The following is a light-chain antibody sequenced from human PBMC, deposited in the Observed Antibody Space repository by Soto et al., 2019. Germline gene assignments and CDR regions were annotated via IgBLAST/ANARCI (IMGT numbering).Light chain of an antibody. Sequence: QSALTQPASVSGSPGQSITISCTGTSSDVGGYNYVSWYQHFPGKAPKLMIYDVSYRPSGVSNRFSGSKSGNTASLTISGLQAEDEADYYCSSYTSSSTYVFGTGTKLTVL. J-gene: IGLJ1*01. CDR1: SSDVGGYNY. CDR2: DVS. V-gene: IGLV2-14*03. CDR3: SSYTSSSTYV.